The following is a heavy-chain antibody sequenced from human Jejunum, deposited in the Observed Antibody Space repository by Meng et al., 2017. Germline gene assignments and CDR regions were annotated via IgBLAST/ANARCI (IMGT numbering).Heavy chain of an antibody. Sequence: QSTLKESGPTLVIPAQTPTLTCPFSGFSLSTSGVGVGWIRQPPGKALEWLALIYWDDDKRSSPSLKRRLTITTDTSKNQVVLTMTNMDPVDTATYYCAHGGLSSGWYYPEHWGQGILVTVSS. D-gene: IGHD6-19*01. V-gene: IGHV2-5*02. CDR3: AHGGLSSGWYYPEH. CDR2: IYWDDDK. J-gene: IGHJ4*02. CDR1: GFSLSTSGVG.